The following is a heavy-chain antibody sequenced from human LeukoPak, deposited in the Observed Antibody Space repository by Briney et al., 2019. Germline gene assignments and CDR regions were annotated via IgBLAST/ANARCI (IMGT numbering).Heavy chain of an antibody. CDR3: AKVHSDFWSGYYLDY. CDR2: ISYDGSNK. Sequence: GGSLRLSCAASGFTFSSYAMHWVRQAPGKGLEWVAVISYDGSNKYYAVSVKGRFTISRDNSKNTLYLQMNSLRAEDTAVYYCAKVHSDFWSGYYLDYWGQGTLVTVSS. CDR1: GFTFSSYA. D-gene: IGHD3-3*01. V-gene: IGHV3-30-3*01. J-gene: IGHJ4*02.